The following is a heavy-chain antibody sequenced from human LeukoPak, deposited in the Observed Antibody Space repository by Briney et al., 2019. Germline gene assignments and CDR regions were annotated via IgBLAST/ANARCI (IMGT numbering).Heavy chain of an antibody. D-gene: IGHD5-24*01. V-gene: IGHV4-59*01. CDR3: ARARDGYNYGDIDY. J-gene: IGHJ4*02. CDR1: GGSISSYY. Sequence: KPSETLSLTCTVSGGSISSYYWSWIRQPPGKGLEWIGYIYYSGSTNYNPSLKSRVTISVDTSKNQFSLKLSSVTAADTAVYYCARARDGYNYGDIDYWGQGTLVTVSS. CDR2: IYYSGST.